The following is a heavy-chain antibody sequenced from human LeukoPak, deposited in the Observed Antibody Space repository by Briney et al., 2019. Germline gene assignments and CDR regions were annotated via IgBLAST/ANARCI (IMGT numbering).Heavy chain of an antibody. CDR1: GFTFSSYA. V-gene: IGHV3-30*04. J-gene: IGHJ4*02. CDR3: AKDHGYSGSYYEGYFDY. Sequence: PGGSLRLSCAASGFTFSSYAMHWVRQAPGKGLEWVAVISYDGSNKYYADSVKGRFTISRDNSKNTLYLQMNSLRAEDTAVYYCAKDHGYSGSYYEGYFDYWSQGTLVTVSS. D-gene: IGHD1-26*01. CDR2: ISYDGSNK.